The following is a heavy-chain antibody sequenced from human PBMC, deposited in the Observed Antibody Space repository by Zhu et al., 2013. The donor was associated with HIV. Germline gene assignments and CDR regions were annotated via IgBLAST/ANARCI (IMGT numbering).Heavy chain of an antibody. CDR1: ITPFTSYD. V-gene: IGHV1-8*01. J-gene: IGHJ6*02. CDR3: ARGRGRQTYYFYAMDV. Sequence: QVQLVQSGAEVKKPGASVKVSCKGFWITPFTSYDINWVRQATGQGLEWMGWMNPNSGNTGYAQKFQGRVTMTRNTSISTAYMELSSLRSDDTAVYYCARGRGRQTYYFYAMDVWGQGTTVTVSS. CDR2: MNPNSGNT.